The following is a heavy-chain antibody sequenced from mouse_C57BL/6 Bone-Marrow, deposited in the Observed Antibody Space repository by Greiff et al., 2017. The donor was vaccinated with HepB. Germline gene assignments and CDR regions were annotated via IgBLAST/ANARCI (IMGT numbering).Heavy chain of an antibody. D-gene: IGHD2-2*01. Sequence: QVQLQQPGAELVKPGASVKLSCKASGYTFTSYWMHWVKQRPGQGLEWIGMIHPNSGSTNYNEKFKSKATLTVDKSSSTAYMQLSSLTSEDSAVYYCEVVTTYDFDYWGQGTTLTVSS. CDR1: GYTFTSYW. CDR3: EVVTTYDFDY. CDR2: IHPNSGST. V-gene: IGHV1-64*01. J-gene: IGHJ2*01.